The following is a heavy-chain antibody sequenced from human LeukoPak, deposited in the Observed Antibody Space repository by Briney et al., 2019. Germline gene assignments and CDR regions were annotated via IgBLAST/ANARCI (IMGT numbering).Heavy chain of an antibody. CDR3: ARGYNWDAFDI. J-gene: IGHJ3*02. Sequence: PGGSLRLSCAASGFTFSEYSVNWVRQPPGKGLEWVSVIYSGGSTYYADSVKGRFTISRDNSKNTLYLQMNSLRAEDTAVYYCARGYNWDAFDIWGQGTMVTVSS. V-gene: IGHV3-66*01. CDR1: GFTFSEYS. CDR2: IYSGGST. D-gene: IGHD1-20*01.